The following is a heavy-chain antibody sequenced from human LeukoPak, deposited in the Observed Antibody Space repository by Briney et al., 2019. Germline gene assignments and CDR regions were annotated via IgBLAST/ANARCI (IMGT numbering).Heavy chain of an antibody. V-gene: IGHV3-48*04. CDR3: AREGGNCSSTSCYYYYYMDA. D-gene: IGHD2-2*01. Sequence: GGSLRLSCAASGFTFTDYAMNWVRQAPGKGLEWVSYISSSSSTIYYADSVKGRFTISRDNAKNSLYLQMNSLRAEDTAVYYCAREGGNCSSTSCYYYYYMDAWGKGTTVTVS. J-gene: IGHJ6*03. CDR1: GFTFTDYA. CDR2: ISSSSSTI.